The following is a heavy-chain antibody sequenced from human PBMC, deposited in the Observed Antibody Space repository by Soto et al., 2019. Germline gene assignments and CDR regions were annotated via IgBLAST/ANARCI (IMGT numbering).Heavy chain of an antibody. V-gene: IGHV1-2*04. CDR3: ARTGIAAAGPNGDYYYYYGMDV. D-gene: IGHD6-13*01. CDR2: INPNSGGT. Sequence: GASVKVSCKASGYTFTSYGISWVRQAPGQGLEWMGWINPNSGGTNYAQKFQGWVTMTRDTSISTAYMELSRLRSDDTAVYYCARTGIAAAGPNGDYYYYYGMDVWGQGTTVTVSS. J-gene: IGHJ6*02. CDR1: GYTFTSYG.